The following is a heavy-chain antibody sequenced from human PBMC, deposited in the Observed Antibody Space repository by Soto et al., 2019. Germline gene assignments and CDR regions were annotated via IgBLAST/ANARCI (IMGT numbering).Heavy chain of an antibody. V-gene: IGHV3-21*01. J-gene: IGHJ4*02. CDR2: ISSSSSYI. Sequence: EVQLVESGGGLVKPGGSLRLSCAASGFTFSSYSMNWVRQAPGKGLEWVSSISSSSSYIYYADSVKDRFTISRDNAKNSLYLQMNSLRAEDTAVYYCARFPYCSSTSCAPSVVLDWGQGTLVTVSS. CDR1: GFTFSSYS. CDR3: ARFPYCSSTSCAPSVVLD. D-gene: IGHD2-2*01.